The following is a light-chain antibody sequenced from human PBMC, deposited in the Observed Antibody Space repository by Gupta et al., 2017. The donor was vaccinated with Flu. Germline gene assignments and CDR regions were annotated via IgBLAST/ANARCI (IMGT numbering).Light chain of an antibody. CDR2: DAY. CDR3: QQRSNWR. J-gene: IGKJ5*01. V-gene: IGKV3-11*01. Sequence: EIVLTHSPATLSLAPVERATRAGRDSKIVSCYLDWQQQKPGQAHRIIIYDAYNRDTVIIDRFSGSGSGPDFTLTISGREHEDFEGYYFQQRSNWRFGQGTRLEIK. CDR1: KIVSCY.